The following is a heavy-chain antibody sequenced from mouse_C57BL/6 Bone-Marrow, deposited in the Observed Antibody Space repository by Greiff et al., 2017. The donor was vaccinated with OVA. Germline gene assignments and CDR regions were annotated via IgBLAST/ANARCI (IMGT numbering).Heavy chain of an antibody. D-gene: IGHD3-3*01. CDR1: GYSITSGYY. CDR3: ARARDKRNAMDY. CDR2: ISYDGSN. V-gene: IGHV3-6*01. J-gene: IGHJ4*01. Sequence: EVKLEESGPGLVKPSQSLSLTCSVTGYSITSGYYWNWIRQFPGNKLEWMGYISYDGSNNYNPSLKNRISITRDTSKNQFFLKLNSVTTEDTATYYCARARDKRNAMDYWGQGTSVTVSS.